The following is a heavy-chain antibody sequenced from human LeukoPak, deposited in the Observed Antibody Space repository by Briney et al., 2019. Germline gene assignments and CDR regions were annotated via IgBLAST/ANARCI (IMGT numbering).Heavy chain of an antibody. J-gene: IGHJ4*02. V-gene: IGHV4-59*01. D-gene: IGHD6-13*01. CDR2: IYYSGST. CDR3: ARQIASAGTAGFDF. CDR1: GGSISSYY. Sequence: SETLSLTCTVSGGSISSYYWSWIRQPPGKGLEWIGYIYYSGSTNYSPSLKSRVTISVDTSKNQFSLKLSSVTAADTAVYYCARQIASAGTAGFDFWGQGALVTVSS.